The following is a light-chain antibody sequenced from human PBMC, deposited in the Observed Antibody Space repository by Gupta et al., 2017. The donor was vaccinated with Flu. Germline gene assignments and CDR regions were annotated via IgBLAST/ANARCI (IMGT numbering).Light chain of an antibody. CDR1: SSNIGGNT. Sequence: QSVVTQPPSASGTPGHRVTISCSGSSSNIGGNTVNWYQQVPGTAPKLLVYGNNQRPSGVPDRFTGSKSGSSASLAISGLQSEDEADYYCATWDDTLNGLVFGGGTKLTVL. CDR3: ATWDDTLNGLV. V-gene: IGLV1-44*01. CDR2: GNN. J-gene: IGLJ3*02.